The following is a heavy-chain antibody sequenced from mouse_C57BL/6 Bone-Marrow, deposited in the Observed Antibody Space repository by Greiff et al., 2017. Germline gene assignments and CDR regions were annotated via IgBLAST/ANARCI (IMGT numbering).Heavy chain of an antibody. J-gene: IGHJ1*03. V-gene: IGHV14-1*01. CDR3: TTNCGSSDWYVEV. Sequence: VQLKQSGAELVRPGASVKLSCTASGFNITDYYMHWVKQRPEQGLEWIGKIDPEDGDTEYAPKFQGKATMTADTSSNTAYLQLSSLTSEDTAVYYGTTNCGSSDWYVEVGGRGKAVTVSA. CDR2: IDPEDGDT. D-gene: IGHD1-1*01. CDR1: GFNITDYY.